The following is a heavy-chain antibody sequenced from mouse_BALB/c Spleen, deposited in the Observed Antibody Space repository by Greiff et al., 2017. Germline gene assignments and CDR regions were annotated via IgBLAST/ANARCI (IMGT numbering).Heavy chain of an antibody. CDR3: GREDGYDVLFAY. V-gene: IGHV1-37*01. D-gene: IGHD2-2*01. J-gene: IGHJ3*01. CDR1: GYSFTGYF. Sequence: EVKLVESGPELVKPGASVKISCKASGYSFTGYFMNWVKQSHGKSLEWIGRINPYNGDTFYNQKFKGKATLTVDKSSSTAHMELLSLTSEDSAVYYCGREDGYDVLFAYWGQGTLVTVSA. CDR2: INPYNGDT.